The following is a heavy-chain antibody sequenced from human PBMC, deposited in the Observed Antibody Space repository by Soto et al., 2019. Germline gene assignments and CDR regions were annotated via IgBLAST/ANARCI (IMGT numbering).Heavy chain of an antibody. V-gene: IGHV1-69*02. D-gene: IGHD3-3*01. Sequence: KASCKASGGTFSGSTISWVRQAPGQGLEWMGRIIPILGIANYAQKFQGRVTITADKSTSTAYMELSSLRSEDTAVYYCARVAKGGRGYDFYNWFAPWGKGSLVTVSP. CDR1: GGTFSGST. CDR3: ARVAKGGRGYDFYNWFAP. J-gene: IGHJ5*02. CDR2: IIPILGIA.